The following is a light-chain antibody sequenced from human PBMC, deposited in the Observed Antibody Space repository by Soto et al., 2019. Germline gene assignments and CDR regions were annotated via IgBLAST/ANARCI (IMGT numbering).Light chain of an antibody. V-gene: IGLV2-14*01. CDR2: DVS. J-gene: IGLJ2*01. Sequence: QSVLTQPASVSGSPGQSITISCTGTSSDVGGYNYVSWYQQHPGKAPKLMIYDVSYRPSGVSNRFSGSKSGNTASLTISGLQAEDEAHYYCSSYTSSSIYVVFGGGTQLTVL. CDR1: SSDVGGYNY. CDR3: SSYTSSSIYVV.